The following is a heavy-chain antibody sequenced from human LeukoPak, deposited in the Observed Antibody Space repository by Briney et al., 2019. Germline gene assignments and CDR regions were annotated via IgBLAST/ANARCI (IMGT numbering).Heavy chain of an antibody. CDR1: GYTFTIYG. CDR3: ARVPALPDYYDSSGYPPYFDY. J-gene: IGHJ4*02. D-gene: IGHD3-22*01. V-gene: IGHV1-18*01. CDR2: ISAYNGNT. Sequence: ASVKVSCRASGYTFTIYGISWVRQAPGQGLEWMGWISAYNGNTNYAQKLQGRVTMTTDTSTSTAYMELRSLRSDDTAVYYCARVPALPDYYDSSGYPPYFDYWGQGTLVTVSS.